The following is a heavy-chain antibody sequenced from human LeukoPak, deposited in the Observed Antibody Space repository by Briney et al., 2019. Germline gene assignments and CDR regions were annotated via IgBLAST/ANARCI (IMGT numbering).Heavy chain of an antibody. CDR1: GGSISSYY. J-gene: IGHJ4*02. V-gene: IGHV4-59*08. Sequence: PSETLSLTCTVSGGSISSYYWSWIRQPPGKGLEWIGYIYYSGSTNYNPSLKSRVTISVDTSKNQFSLKLSSVTAADTAVYYCARHRDFWSGHQYYFDYWGQGTLVTVSS. CDR2: IYYSGST. D-gene: IGHD3-3*01. CDR3: ARHRDFWSGHQYYFDY.